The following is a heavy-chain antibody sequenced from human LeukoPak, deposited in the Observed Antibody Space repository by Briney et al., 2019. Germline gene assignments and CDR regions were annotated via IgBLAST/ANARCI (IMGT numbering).Heavy chain of an antibody. V-gene: IGHV3-30-3*01. D-gene: IGHD1-26*01. Sequence: GRSLRLSCAASGFTFSNYAVHWVRQAPGKGLEWVAVISFDGSNEYYADSVKGRFTISRDNSKSTLYLHMSSLTAEDTAVCYCARAGIVGATTFFDYWGQGTLVTVSS. CDR1: GFTFSNYA. CDR3: ARAGIVGATTFFDY. J-gene: IGHJ4*02. CDR2: ISFDGSNE.